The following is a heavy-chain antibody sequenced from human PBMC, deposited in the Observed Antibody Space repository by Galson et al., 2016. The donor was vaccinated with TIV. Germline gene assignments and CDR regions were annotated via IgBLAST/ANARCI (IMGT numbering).Heavy chain of an antibody. Sequence: SLRLPCAASGFKFSNYAMNRVRQGPAKGLEWVSNITGSGTTTHYAESLKGRFTISRDNSKNTLYLQTSCLRAEDSAIYFCAKNPHSIPLSDMDVWGHGTTVTVSS. D-gene: IGHD3-3*02. V-gene: IGHV3-23*01. J-gene: IGHJ6*02. CDR2: ITGSGTTT. CDR3: AKNPHSIPLSDMDV. CDR1: GFKFSNYA.